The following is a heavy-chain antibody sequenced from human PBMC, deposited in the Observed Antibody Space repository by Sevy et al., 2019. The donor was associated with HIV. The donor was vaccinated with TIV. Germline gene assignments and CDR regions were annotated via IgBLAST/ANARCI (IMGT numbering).Heavy chain of an antibody. CDR1: GFNFSDYA. Sequence: GGSLRLSCAASGFNFSDYAMAWVRQGPGTGLEWVSSISGTSGRTYYADSVKGRFTVSGDNTQGKLFLQMNSLRVEDTATDYCAKNRVVRSTNSFDSWGQGDLVTVSS. CDR2: ISGTSGRT. J-gene: IGHJ4*02. CDR3: AKNRVVRSTNSFDS. V-gene: IGHV3-23*01. D-gene: IGHD1-1*01.